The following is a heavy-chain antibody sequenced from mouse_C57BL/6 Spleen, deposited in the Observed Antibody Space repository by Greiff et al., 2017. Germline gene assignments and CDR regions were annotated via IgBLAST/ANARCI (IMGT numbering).Heavy chain of an antibody. J-gene: IGHJ4*01. CDR1: GYSFTGYY. Sequence: VQLKQSGPELVKPGASVKISCKASGYSFTGYYMNWVKQSPEKSLEWIGEINPSTGGTTYNQKFKAKATLTVDKSSSTAYMQLKSLTSEDSAVYYCARLGMDYYAMDYWGQGTSVTVSS. CDR2: INPSTGGT. D-gene: IGHD2-3*01. V-gene: IGHV1-42*01. CDR3: ARLGMDYYAMDY.